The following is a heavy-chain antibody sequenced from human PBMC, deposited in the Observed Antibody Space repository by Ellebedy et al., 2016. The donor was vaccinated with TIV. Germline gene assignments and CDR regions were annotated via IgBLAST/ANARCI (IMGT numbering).Heavy chain of an antibody. CDR2: IYPPDSDA. CDR1: GYNFFPYW. Sequence: GESLKISXRASGYNFFPYWIGCLRQRPGKGLEWVVMIYPPDSDARYSPPFQGQVTVSADRSISTAYLQWSSLKASDTGTYFCVRYMRSFYYIDVWGKGTTVTVTS. V-gene: IGHV5-51*01. J-gene: IGHJ6*03. CDR3: VRYMRSFYYIDV. D-gene: IGHD1-1*01.